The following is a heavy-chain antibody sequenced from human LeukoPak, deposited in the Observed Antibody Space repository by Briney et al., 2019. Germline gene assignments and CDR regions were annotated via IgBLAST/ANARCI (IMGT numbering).Heavy chain of an antibody. V-gene: IGHV1-69*04. Sequence: GSSVKVSCKASGGTFSSYAINWVRQAPGQGLEWMGRIIPILDTPNYAQKFQGRVTITADKSTSTAYMELSSLRSEDTAVYYCARDLPSYYCDNNGAFDFWGQGTLVTVSS. CDR1: GGTFSSYA. D-gene: IGHD3-22*01. CDR2: IIPILDTP. CDR3: ARDLPSYYCDNNGAFDF. J-gene: IGHJ4*02.